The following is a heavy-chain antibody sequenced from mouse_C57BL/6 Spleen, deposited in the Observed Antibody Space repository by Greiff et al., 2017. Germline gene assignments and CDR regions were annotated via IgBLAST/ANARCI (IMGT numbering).Heavy chain of an antibody. CDR3: ARKGGGFAD. CDR1: GYTFTSYW. CDR2: IVPSDSYT. J-gene: IGHJ3*01. V-gene: IGHV1-59*01. Sequence: VQLQQPGAELVRPGTSVKLSCKASGYTFTSYWMHWVKQRPGQGLEWIGVIVPSDSYTNYNQKFKGKATLTVDTSSRTAYMQLSSLASEDSAVYYCARKGGGFADWGQGTLVTVSA.